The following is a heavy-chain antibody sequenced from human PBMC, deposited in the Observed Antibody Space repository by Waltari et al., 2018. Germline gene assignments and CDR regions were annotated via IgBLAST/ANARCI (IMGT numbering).Heavy chain of an antibody. CDR3: ARGYCSSTSCYPPYNWFDP. J-gene: IGHJ5*02. CDR2: MNPNSGNT. D-gene: IGHD2-2*01. V-gene: IGHV1-8*01. CDR1: GYTLTSYD. Sequence: QVQLVQSGAEVKKHGASLKVSCKASGYTLTSYDLNLVRQAPDQGLEWMGWMNPNSGNTGYAQKFQGRVTMTRNTSISTAYMELSSLRSEDTAVYYCARGYCSSTSCYPPYNWFDPWGQGTLVTVSS.